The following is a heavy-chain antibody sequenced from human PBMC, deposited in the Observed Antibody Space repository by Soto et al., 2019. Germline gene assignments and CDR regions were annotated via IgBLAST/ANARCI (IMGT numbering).Heavy chain of an antibody. J-gene: IGHJ4*02. CDR3: ASPSGPHRPFTFDY. CDR2: IIPIFGTA. CDR1: GGTFSSYA. D-gene: IGHD2-15*01. V-gene: IGHV1-69*13. Sequence: WASVKVSCKASGGTFSSYAISWVRQAPGQGLEWMGGIIPIFGTANYAQKFQGRVTITADESTSTAYMELSSLRSEDTAVYYCASPSGPHRPFTFDYWGQGTLVTVS.